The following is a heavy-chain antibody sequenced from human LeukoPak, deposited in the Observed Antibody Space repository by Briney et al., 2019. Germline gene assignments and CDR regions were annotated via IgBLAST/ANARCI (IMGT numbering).Heavy chain of an antibody. D-gene: IGHD6-19*01. CDR1: GGSFSGYY. CDR3: ARQGQWLAESGIDY. Sequence: SETLSLTCAVYGGSFSGYYWSWIRQPPGKGLEWIGYIYYSGSTNYNPSLKSRVTISVDTSKNQFSLKLSSVTAADTAVYYCARQGQWLAESGIDYWGQGTLVTVSS. J-gene: IGHJ4*02. CDR2: IYYSGST. V-gene: IGHV4-59*08.